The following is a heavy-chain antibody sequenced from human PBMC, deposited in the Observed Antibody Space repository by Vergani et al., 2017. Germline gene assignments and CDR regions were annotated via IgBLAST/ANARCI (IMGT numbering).Heavy chain of an antibody. Sequence: QVQLQESGPGLVKPSETLSLTCTVSGGSVSSGSYYWSWIRQPAGKGLEWIGYIYYSGSTNYNPSLKSRVTISVDTSKNQFSLKLSSGTAADTAVYYCARAIVGIVNWFDPWGQGTLVTVSS. V-gene: IGHV4-61*10. J-gene: IGHJ5*02. CDR3: ARAIVGIVNWFDP. CDR1: GGSVSSGSYY. D-gene: IGHD1-26*01. CDR2: IYYSGST.